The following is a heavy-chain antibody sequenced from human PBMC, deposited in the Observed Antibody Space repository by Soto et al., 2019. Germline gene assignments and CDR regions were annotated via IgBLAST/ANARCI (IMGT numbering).Heavy chain of an antibody. J-gene: IGHJ5*02. Sequence: PSETLSLTCAVSGGSISSSNWWSWVRQPPGKGLEWIGEIYHSGSTNYNPSLKSRVTISVDKSKNQFSLKLSSVTAADTAVYYCARGDYYGSNWFDPWGQGTLVTVSS. V-gene: IGHV4-4*02. CDR1: GGSISSSNW. D-gene: IGHD3-10*01. CDR2: IYHSGST. CDR3: ARGDYYGSNWFDP.